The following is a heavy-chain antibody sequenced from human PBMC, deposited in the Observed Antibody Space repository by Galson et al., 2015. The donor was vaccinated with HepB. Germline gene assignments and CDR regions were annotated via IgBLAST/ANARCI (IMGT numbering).Heavy chain of an antibody. CDR3: VKDEGRYDHNSYHYYVMDV. D-gene: IGHD3-3*01. CDR1: GITFSSYA. V-gene: IGHV3-64D*06. Sequence: SLRLSCAASGITFSSYAMHWVRQAPGRGLEHVSGISSNGGSTYYADSMKGRFIISRDNSKSTLYLQMSNLRADDTAVYYCVKDEGRYDHNSYHYYVMDVWGQGTTVTVSS. J-gene: IGHJ6*02. CDR2: ISSNGGST.